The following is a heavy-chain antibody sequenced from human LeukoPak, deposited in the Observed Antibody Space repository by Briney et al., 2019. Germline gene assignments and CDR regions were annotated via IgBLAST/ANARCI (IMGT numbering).Heavy chain of an antibody. CDR3: AKDRAGVVVPAAWDLDY. J-gene: IGHJ4*02. V-gene: IGHV3-30*18. CDR1: GYTFSSYG. Sequence: PRRSLRLSCAASGYTFSSYGMHWVRQAPGKGLEWVAVISYDGSNKYYADSVKGRFTISKDNSKNTLYLQMNSLRAEDTAVYYCAKDRAGVVVPAAWDLDYWGQGTLVTVSS. D-gene: IGHD2-2*01. CDR2: ISYDGSNK.